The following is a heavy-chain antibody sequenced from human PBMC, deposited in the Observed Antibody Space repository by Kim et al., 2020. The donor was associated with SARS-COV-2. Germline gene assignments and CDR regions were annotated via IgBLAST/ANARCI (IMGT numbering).Heavy chain of an antibody. V-gene: IGHV3-49*04. J-gene: IGHJ4*02. CDR1: GFTFGAYA. CDR2: IRSTAYGGTT. Sequence: GGSLRLSCTASGFTFGAYAMSWVRQAPGKGLEWVGFIRSTAYGGTTAYAASVKVRFTISRADYKSIAYLQMNRRKTEDTAVYYCTRCREYYDSSGYLDYWGQRDLVTVSS. CDR3: TRCREYYDSSGYLDY. D-gene: IGHD3-22*01.